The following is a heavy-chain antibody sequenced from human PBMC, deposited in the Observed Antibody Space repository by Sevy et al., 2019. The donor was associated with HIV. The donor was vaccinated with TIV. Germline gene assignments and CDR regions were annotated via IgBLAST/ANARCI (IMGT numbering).Heavy chain of an antibody. J-gene: IGHJ4*02. Sequence: GGSLRLSCTASGFTFGDYCMSWVRQAPGKGLEWVAFLKSDVYGGTVDHAASVRGRFVMSRDDSKTIAYLQMNDLKTEATGVYYCTRWKAAQSIFDYWGQGALVTVSS. CDR2: LKSDVYGGTV. CDR1: GFTFGDYC. D-gene: IGHD6-13*01. V-gene: IGHV3-49*04. CDR3: TRWKAAQSIFDY.